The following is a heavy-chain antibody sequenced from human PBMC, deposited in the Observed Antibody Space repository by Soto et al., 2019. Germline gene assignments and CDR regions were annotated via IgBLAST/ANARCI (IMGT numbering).Heavy chain of an antibody. V-gene: IGHV1-18*01. CDR1: GYTFTRYG. J-gene: IGHJ4*02. Sequence: ASVKVSFKASGYTFTRYGISWLRQAPGQGLEWMGWISAYNGNTNYAQKLQGRVTMTTDTSTSTAYMELRSLRSDDTAVYYCARDQGYSSSCHYWGQGTLVTVSS. D-gene: IGHD6-13*01. CDR2: ISAYNGNT. CDR3: ARDQGYSSSCHY.